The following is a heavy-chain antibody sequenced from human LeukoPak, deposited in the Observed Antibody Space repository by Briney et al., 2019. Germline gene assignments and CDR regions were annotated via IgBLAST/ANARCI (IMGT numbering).Heavy chain of an antibody. V-gene: IGHV1-69*06. J-gene: IGHJ4*02. D-gene: IGHD3-22*01. CDR1: GGTFSNFA. Sequence: ASVKVSCKASGGTFSNFALSWVRQAPGQGLEWVGRVLPLFGTANYAQRFQGRVTITADKSTSTGYMELSSLRSEDTAVYCCAGLKVDYSGSAGYYYLDYWGQGTLVTVSS. CDR3: AGLKVDYSGSAGYYYLDY. CDR2: VLPLFGTA.